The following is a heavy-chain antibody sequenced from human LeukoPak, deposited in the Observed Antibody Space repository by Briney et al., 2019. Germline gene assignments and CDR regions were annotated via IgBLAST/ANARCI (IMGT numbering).Heavy chain of an antibody. D-gene: IGHD3-22*01. J-gene: IGHJ4*02. CDR3: AKDLSSGLEFDY. CDR1: GFIFSTYG. Sequence: GGSLRLSCAASGFIFSTYGMHWVRQAPGKGLEWVAVIWYDGSNKYYADSVKGRFTISRDNSKNTLYLQVNSLRAEDTAVYYCAKDLSSGLEFDYWGQGTLVTVSS. CDR2: IWYDGSNK. V-gene: IGHV3-33*06.